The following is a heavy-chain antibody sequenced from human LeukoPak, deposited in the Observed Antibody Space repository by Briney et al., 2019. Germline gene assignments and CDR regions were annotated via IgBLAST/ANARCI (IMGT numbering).Heavy chain of an antibody. CDR1: GFTFSSYA. D-gene: IGHD6-13*01. CDR3: AKEPDSSSWSGENDY. J-gene: IGHJ4*02. CDR2: ISGSGGST. Sequence: PGRSLRLSCAASGFTFSSYAMSWVRQAPGKGLEWVSAISGSGGSTYYADSVKGRFAISRDNSKNTLYLQMNSLRAEDTAVYYCAKEPDSSSWSGENDYWGQGTLVTVSS. V-gene: IGHV3-23*01.